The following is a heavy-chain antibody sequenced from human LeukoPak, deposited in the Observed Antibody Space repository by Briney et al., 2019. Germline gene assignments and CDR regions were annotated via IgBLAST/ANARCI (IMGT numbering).Heavy chain of an antibody. CDR1: GYTFTSYY. Sequence: GASVKVSCKASGYTFTSYYMHWVRQAPGQGLEWMGIINPSGGSTSYAQKFQGRVTMTRDMSTSTVYMELSSLRSEDTAVYYCARDLVLWYFDLWGRGTLVTVSS. V-gene: IGHV1-46*01. CDR2: INPSGGST. J-gene: IGHJ2*01. D-gene: IGHD3-10*01. CDR3: ARDLVLWYFDL.